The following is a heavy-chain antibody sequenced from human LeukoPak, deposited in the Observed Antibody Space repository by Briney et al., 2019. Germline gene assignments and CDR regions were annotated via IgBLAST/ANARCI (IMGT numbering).Heavy chain of an antibody. J-gene: IGHJ5*02. CDR3: AKDLITGTTSRFP. CDR2: IYSDGRT. CDR1: GFTVSSNY. D-gene: IGHD1-7*01. Sequence: GGSLRLSCAASGFTVSSNYMSWVRQAPGKGLEWVSVIYSDGRTYYADSVKGRFTISRDNSKNTLYLQMNSLRAEDTAVYYCAKDLITGTTSRFPWGQGTLVTVSS. V-gene: IGHV3-53*01.